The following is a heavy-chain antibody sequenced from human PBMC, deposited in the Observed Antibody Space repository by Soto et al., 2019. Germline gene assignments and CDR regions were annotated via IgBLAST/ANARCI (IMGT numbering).Heavy chain of an antibody. J-gene: IGHJ4*02. Sequence: ASVKVSCKASGYTFTGYYMHWVRQAPGQGLEWMGWINPNSGGTNYAQKLQGWVTMTRDTSISTAYMELSRLRSDDTAVYYCAREGSGSYAELVYWGQGTLVTVSS. CDR2: INPNSGGT. D-gene: IGHD1-26*01. V-gene: IGHV1-2*04. CDR3: AREGSGSYAELVY. CDR1: GYTFTGYY.